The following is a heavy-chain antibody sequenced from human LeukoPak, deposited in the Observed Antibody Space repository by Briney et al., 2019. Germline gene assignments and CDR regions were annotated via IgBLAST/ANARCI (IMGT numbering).Heavy chain of an antibody. Sequence: GSLRLSCVASEFTFSTYWLHWVRQAPGKGLVWGTNISPNGETTYQADSVKGRFTISRDSAKNTLYLEMDSLRAEDTAVYYCVRGTSEWRGVDYWGQGTLVKVSS. J-gene: IGHJ4*02. CDR3: VRGTSEWRGVDY. CDR1: EFTFSTYW. V-gene: IGHV3-74*01. CDR2: ISPNGETT. D-gene: IGHD2-2*01.